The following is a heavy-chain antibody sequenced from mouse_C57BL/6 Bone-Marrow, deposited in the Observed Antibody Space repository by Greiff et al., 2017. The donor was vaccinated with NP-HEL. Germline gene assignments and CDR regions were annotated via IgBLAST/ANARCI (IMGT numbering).Heavy chain of an antibody. CDR1: GFTFSSYA. V-gene: IGHV5-9-1*02. Sequence: DVMLVESGEGLVKPGGSLKLSCAASGFTFSSYAMSWVRQTPEKRLEWVAYISSGGGYIYYADTVKGRFTISSDNARNTLYLQMSSLKSEDTAMDYCTREGPNWDYFDDWGKGTTLTVSS. D-gene: IGHD4-1*01. J-gene: IGHJ2*01. CDR3: TREGPNWDYFDD. CDR2: ISSGGGYI.